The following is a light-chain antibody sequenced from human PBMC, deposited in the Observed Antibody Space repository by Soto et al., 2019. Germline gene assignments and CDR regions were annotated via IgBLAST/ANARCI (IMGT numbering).Light chain of an antibody. V-gene: IGKV1-5*03. CDR1: RDIRTW. CDR3: QQYATLWT. Sequence: DIQMTQSPSTLSASVGDRVTITCRASRDIRTWLAWYQQKPGKAPNLLIYKASNLENGVPSRFSGSGSGTEFTLTISSLQPDDFATYYCQQYATLWTFGQGTKVEIK. CDR2: KAS. J-gene: IGKJ1*01.